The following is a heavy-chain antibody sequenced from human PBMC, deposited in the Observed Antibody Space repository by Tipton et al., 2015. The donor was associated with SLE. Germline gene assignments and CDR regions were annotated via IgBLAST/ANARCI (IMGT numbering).Heavy chain of an antibody. J-gene: IGHJ2*01. V-gene: IGHV4-59*01. Sequence: TLSLTCAVYGGSFSGYYWSWIRQPPGKGLEWIGYIYYSGSTNYNPSLKSRVTISVDTSKNQFSLKLSSVTAADTAVYYCARVGLDYDILTGPWGRGTLVTVSS. CDR2: IYYSGST. CDR1: GGSFSGYY. CDR3: ARVGLDYDILTGP. D-gene: IGHD3-9*01.